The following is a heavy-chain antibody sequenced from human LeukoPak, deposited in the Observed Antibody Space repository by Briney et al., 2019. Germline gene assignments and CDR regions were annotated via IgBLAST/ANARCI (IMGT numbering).Heavy chain of an antibody. CDR2: ISGSGGGT. V-gene: IGHV3-23*01. CDR3: VKDLGRYRNNCFDY. Sequence: PGGSLRLSCAASGFTFSSYAMSWVRQAPEKGLEWVSTISGSGGGTYYADSVKGRFTISRADSKNTLYLQMNSLRAEDTAVYYCVKDLGRYRNNCFDYWGQGTLVTVSS. D-gene: IGHD1-26*01. J-gene: IGHJ4*02. CDR1: GFTFSSYA.